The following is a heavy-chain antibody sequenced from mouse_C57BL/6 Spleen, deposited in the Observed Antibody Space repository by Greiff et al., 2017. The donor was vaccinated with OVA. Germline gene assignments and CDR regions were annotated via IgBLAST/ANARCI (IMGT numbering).Heavy chain of an antibody. Sequence: QVQLQQSGPELVKPGASVKLSCKASGYTFTSYWMHWVKQRPGQGLEWIGNINPSNGGTNYNEKFKSKATLTVDKSSSTAYMQLSSLTSEDSAVYYCARGDDYDWYFDVWGTGTTVTVSS. J-gene: IGHJ1*03. CDR3: ARGDDYDWYFDV. CDR1: GYTFTSYW. CDR2: INPSNGGT. D-gene: IGHD2-4*01. V-gene: IGHV1-53*01.